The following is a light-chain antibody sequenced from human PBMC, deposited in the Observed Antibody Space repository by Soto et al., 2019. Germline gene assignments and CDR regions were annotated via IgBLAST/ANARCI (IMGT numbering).Light chain of an antibody. CDR1: QRIGSY. J-gene: IGKJ1*01. CDR3: QQSYSIPVWT. V-gene: IGKV1-39*01. CDR2: AAT. Sequence: DIQMTQSPTSLSASVGDSVTITCRASQRIGSYVNWYQQKPGKAPKLLISAATNLEGGVPSRFSGSGSGTDFSLSVSSLQPEDFATYYCQQSYSIPVWTFGQGTKVEIK.